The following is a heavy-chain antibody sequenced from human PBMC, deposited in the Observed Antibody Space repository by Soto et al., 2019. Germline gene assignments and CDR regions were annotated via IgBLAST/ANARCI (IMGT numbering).Heavy chain of an antibody. J-gene: IGHJ4*02. CDR1: GGSISSSSYY. D-gene: IGHD6-25*01. CDR2: IYYSGST. V-gene: IGHV4-39*02. CDR3: ARERLRDSAAHKLIDY. Sequence: QLQLQESGPGLVKPSETLSLTCTVSGGSISSSSYYWGWIRQPPGKGLEWIGSIYYSGSTYYNPSLKSRVTISVDTSKNQFSLKLSSVTAADTAVYYCARERLRDSAAHKLIDYWGQGTLVTVYS.